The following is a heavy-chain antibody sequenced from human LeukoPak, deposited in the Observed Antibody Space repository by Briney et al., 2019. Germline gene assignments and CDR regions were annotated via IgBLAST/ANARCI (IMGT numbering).Heavy chain of an antibody. CDR1: GYSFTAYY. Sequence: ASVKVSCKTSGYSFTAYYIQWVRRAPGQGLEWMGWINPKSGVAESAQRFQGRITLTRDTSINTAYMDLGSLRSDDTALYFCVRFSIGDFGAYVADYWGQGTLVTVSS. D-gene: IGHD4-17*01. J-gene: IGHJ4*02. V-gene: IGHV1-2*02. CDR3: VRFSIGDFGAYVADY. CDR2: INPKSGVA.